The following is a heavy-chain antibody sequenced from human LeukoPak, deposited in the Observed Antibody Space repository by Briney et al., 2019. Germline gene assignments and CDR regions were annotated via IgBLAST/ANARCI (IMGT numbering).Heavy chain of an antibody. V-gene: IGHV3-23*01. D-gene: IGHD4-23*01. CDR1: GFIFSDYT. J-gene: IGHJ5*02. Sequence: GGSLRLSCAASGFIFSDYTMMWVRRAPGKGLQWVATFTAYGGTYYAASVRGRFAISRDNSRDTVSLYMNSLRVEDTAMYYCAKGSTGGKVDWFDPWGPGTLVTVSS. CDR3: AKGSTGGKVDWFDP. CDR2: FTAYGGT.